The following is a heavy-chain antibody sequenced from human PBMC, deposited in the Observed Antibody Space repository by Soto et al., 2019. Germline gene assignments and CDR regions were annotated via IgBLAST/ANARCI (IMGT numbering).Heavy chain of an antibody. CDR3: ASYRGGYDYFGFFDY. V-gene: IGHV4-59*01. Sequence: PSETLSLTCTVSGGSISSYYWSWIRQPPGKGLEWIGYIYYSGSTNYNPSLKSRVTISVDTSKNQFSLKLSSVTAADTAVYYCASYRGGYDYFGFFDYWGQGTLVTVSS. CDR2: IYYSGST. D-gene: IGHD5-12*01. J-gene: IGHJ4*02. CDR1: GGSISSYY.